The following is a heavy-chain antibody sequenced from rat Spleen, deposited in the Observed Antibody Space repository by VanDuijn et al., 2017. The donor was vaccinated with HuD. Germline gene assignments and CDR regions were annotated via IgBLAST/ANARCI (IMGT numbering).Heavy chain of an antibody. CDR3: VRFYDGYYHRFDY. Sequence: EVQLVESGGGLVQPGRSLKLSCAASGFTFSVFAMHWIRQTPTEGLEWVASISPTGDNSYYRDSVKGRFTISRNDAESTLYLQMDSLRSEDTATYYCVRFYDGYYHRFDYWGQGVMVTVSS. D-gene: IGHD1-12*03. J-gene: IGHJ2*01. V-gene: IGHV5-19*01. CDR2: ISPTGDNS. CDR1: GFTFSVFA.